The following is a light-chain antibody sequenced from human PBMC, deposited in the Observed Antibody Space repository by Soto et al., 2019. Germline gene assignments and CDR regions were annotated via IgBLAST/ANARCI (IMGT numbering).Light chain of an antibody. CDR3: QQFNNDLYT. J-gene: IGKJ2*01. V-gene: IGKV1-5*03. CDR1: QNINKW. Sequence: DIQLTQSPSTLSASVGDRITITCRASQNINKWLAWHQQKPGKAPKLLIYKASILENGVPLRFSGSGSGTEFTLSITSVQPDDFGTYYCQQFNNDLYTCGQGPKLEI. CDR2: KAS.